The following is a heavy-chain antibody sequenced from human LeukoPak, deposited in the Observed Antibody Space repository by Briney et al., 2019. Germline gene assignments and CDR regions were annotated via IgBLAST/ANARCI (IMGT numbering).Heavy chain of an antibody. V-gene: IGHV3-48*03. CDR2: ISSSGSTI. D-gene: IGHD6-13*01. J-gene: IGHJ6*03. CDR1: GFTFSSYE. Sequence: GGSLRLSCAASGFTFSSYEMNWVRQAPGKGLEWVSYISSSGSTIYYADSVKGRFTISRDNAKNSLYLQMNSLRAEDTAVYYCARRGEAAAQLSYMDVWGKGTTVTVSS. CDR3: ARRGEAAAQLSYMDV.